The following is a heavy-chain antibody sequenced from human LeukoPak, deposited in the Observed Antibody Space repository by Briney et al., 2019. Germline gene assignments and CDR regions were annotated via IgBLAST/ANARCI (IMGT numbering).Heavy chain of an antibody. Sequence: GRSLRLSCAASGFTFSSYAMHWVRQAPGKGLEWVAVISYDGSNKYYADSVKGRFTISRDNSKNTLYLQVNSLRADDTAVYYCARHFAWAFDYWGQGTLVTVSS. J-gene: IGHJ4*02. D-gene: IGHD3-9*01. V-gene: IGHV3-30-3*01. CDR2: ISYDGSNK. CDR3: ARHFAWAFDY. CDR1: GFTFSSYA.